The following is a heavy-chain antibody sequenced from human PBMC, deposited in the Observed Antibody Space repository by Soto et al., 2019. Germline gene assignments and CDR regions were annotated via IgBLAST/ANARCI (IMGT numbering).Heavy chain of an antibody. J-gene: IGHJ3*02. CDR2: INPSGGST. D-gene: IGHD3-10*01. V-gene: IGHV1-46*03. CDR3: ARGGRITMVRVDVFDI. CDR1: GYTFTSYY. Sequence: ASVKVSCKASGYTFTSYYMHWVRQAPGQGLEWMGIINPSGGSTSYAQKFQGRVTMTRDTSTSTVYMELSSLRSEDTAVYYCARGGRITMVRVDVFDIWGQGTMVTVSS.